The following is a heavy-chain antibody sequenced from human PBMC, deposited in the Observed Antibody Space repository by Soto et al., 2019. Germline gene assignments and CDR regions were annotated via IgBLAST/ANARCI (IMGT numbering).Heavy chain of an antibody. J-gene: IGHJ4*02. CDR3: ATDRHKYSSGWRYFDY. CDR2: MNPNSGNT. D-gene: IGHD6-19*01. V-gene: IGHV1-8*01. CDR1: GYTFTSYD. Sequence: ASVKVSCKASGYTFTSYDINWVRQATGQGLEWMGWMNPNSGNTGYAQKLQGRVTMTRNTSISTAYMELRSLRSDDTAVYYCATDRHKYSSGWRYFDYWGQGTLVTVSS.